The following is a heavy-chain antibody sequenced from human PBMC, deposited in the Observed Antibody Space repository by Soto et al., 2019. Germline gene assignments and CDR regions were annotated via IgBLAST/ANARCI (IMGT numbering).Heavy chain of an antibody. CDR3: ARDGVDTATGYYYGMDV. Sequence: QVQLVQSGAEVKKPGASVKVSCKASGYTFTSYGISWVRQAPGQGLEWMGWISAYNGNTNYAQKLQGRVTMTTDTSTSTAYMALRSPRSDDTAVYYCARDGVDTATGYYYGMDVWGQGTTVTVSS. CDR1: GYTFTSYG. CDR2: ISAYNGNT. J-gene: IGHJ6*02. D-gene: IGHD5-18*01. V-gene: IGHV1-18*01.